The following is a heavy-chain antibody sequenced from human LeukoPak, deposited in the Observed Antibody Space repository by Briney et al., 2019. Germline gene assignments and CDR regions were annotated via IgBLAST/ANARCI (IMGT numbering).Heavy chain of an antibody. CDR2: IPASGAST. CDR1: GFTFSSYA. D-gene: IGHD5-18*01. V-gene: IGHV3-23*01. CDR3: AKWRDTAMVQYFDY. J-gene: IGHJ4*02. Sequence: GGSLRLSCAASGFTFSSYAMSWVRQAPGKGLEWVSAIPASGASTYYADSVKGRFTISRDNSKNTLYLQMNSLRAEDTAVYYCAKWRDTAMVQYFDYWGQGNLVTVSS.